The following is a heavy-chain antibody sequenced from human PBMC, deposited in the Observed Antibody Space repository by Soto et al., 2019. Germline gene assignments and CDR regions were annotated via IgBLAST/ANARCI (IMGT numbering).Heavy chain of an antibody. CDR1: GFTFSSYW. V-gene: IGHV3-74*01. CDR2: INSDGSST. D-gene: IGHD2-2*02. CDR3: ARDRAYCSSTMCDTGTDYQNYGMDV. J-gene: IGHJ6*02. Sequence: VQLVESGGGLVQPGGSLRISCAASGFTFSSYWMHWVRQAPGKGLVWVSRINSDGSSTSYADSVKGRFTISRDNAKKTLYLQMNSLRAEDTAVYYCARDRAYCSSTMCDTGTDYQNYGMDVWGQGTTVTVSS.